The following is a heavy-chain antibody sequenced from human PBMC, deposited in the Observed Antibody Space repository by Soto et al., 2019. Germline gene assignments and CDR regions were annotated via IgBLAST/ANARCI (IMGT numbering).Heavy chain of an antibody. CDR3: ARGVYYDILIGSLPPFDY. V-gene: IGHV1-69*12. CDR2: IIHIFSTG. CDR1: GGTFSSYA. D-gene: IGHD3-9*01. J-gene: IGHJ4*02. Sequence: QVQLVQSGAEVKKPGSSVKVSCKASGGTFSSYAISWLRQAPGQGLEWMGGIIHIFSTGNYAQNCQGRVTISAAESTSTAYMELSSLISEDTAVYYCARGVYYDILIGSLPPFDYWGQGPLVTVSS.